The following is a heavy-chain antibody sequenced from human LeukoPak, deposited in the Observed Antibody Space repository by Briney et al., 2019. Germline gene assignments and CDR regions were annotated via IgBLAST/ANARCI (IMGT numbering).Heavy chain of an antibody. CDR1: GGTFSSYA. D-gene: IGHD3-3*01. J-gene: IGHJ4*02. CDR2: IIPIFGTA. CDR3: ARDLAPARYDFWSGYLVY. V-gene: IGHV1-69*05. Sequence: GASVKVSCKASGGTFSSYAISWVRQAPGQGLEWMGRIIPIFGTANYAQKFQGRVTITTDESTSTAYMELSSLRSEDTAVYYCARDLAPARYDFWSGYLVYWGQGTLVTVSS.